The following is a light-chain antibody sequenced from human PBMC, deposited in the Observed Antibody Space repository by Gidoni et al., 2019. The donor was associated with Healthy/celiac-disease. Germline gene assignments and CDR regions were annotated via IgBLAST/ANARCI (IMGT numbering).Light chain of an antibody. Sequence: DIVMTQFPLSLPVTPGEPASISCRSSQSLLHSNGYNYLDWYLQKPGQSPQLLIYLGSNRASGVPDRCSVSGSGTDFTLKISKVEAEDVGVYYCMQALQTPRTFGPGTKVDIK. CDR1: QSLLHSNGYNY. V-gene: IGKV2-28*01. CDR2: LGS. J-gene: IGKJ3*01. CDR3: MQALQTPRT.